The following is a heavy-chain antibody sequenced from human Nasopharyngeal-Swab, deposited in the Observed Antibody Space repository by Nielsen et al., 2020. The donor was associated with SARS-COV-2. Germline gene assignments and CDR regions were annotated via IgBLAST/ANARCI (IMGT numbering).Heavy chain of an antibody. CDR1: GFSLSTSGVG. CDR2: IYWDDDK. V-gene: IGHV2-5*02. J-gene: IGHJ5*02. D-gene: IGHD3-10*01. CDR3: AHRPGFGELLSDWFDP. Sequence: SGPTLVNPTQTLTLTCTFSGFSLSTSGVGVGWIRQPPGKALEWLALIYWDDDKRYSPSLKSRLTITKDTSKNQVVLTMTNMDPVDTATYYCAHRPGFGELLSDWFDPWGQGTLVTVSS.